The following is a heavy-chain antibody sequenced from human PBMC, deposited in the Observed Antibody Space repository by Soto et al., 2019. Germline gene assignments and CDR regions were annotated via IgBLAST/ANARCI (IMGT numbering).Heavy chain of an antibody. Sequence: GGSLRLSCAASGFTFSSYAMHWVRQAPGKGLEWVAVISYDGSNKYYADSVKGRFTISRDNSKNTLYLQMNSLRAEDTAVYYCARKVRRYDILTGPLDYWGQGTLVTVSS. V-gene: IGHV3-30-3*01. CDR2: ISYDGSNK. CDR3: ARKVRRYDILTGPLDY. J-gene: IGHJ4*02. D-gene: IGHD3-9*01. CDR1: GFTFSSYA.